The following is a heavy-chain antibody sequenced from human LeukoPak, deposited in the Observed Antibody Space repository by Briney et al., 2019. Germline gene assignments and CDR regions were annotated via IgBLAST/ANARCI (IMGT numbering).Heavy chain of an antibody. CDR2: ISAYNGNT. Sequence: ASVKVSCKASGYTFTSYGISWVRQAPGQGLEWMGRISAYNGNTNYAQKLQGRVTMTTDTSTSTAYMELRSLRSDDTAVYYCAFNYDSSGYYDYWGQGTLVTVSS. CDR3: AFNYDSSGYYDY. V-gene: IGHV1-18*01. CDR1: GYTFTSYG. J-gene: IGHJ4*02. D-gene: IGHD3-22*01.